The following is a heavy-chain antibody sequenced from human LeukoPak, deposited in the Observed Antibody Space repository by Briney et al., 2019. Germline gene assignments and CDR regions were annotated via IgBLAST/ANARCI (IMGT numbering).Heavy chain of an antibody. CDR3: ARGLGYDFWSGFDYYYYYMDV. CDR2: IYLSGST. J-gene: IGHJ6*03. Sequence: SETLSLTCGVSGGSISSSNWWSWVRQPPGKGLEWIGEIYLSGSTNYNPSLKSRVTISVDTSKNQFSLKLSSVTAADTAVYYCARGLGYDFWSGFDYYYYYMDVWGKGTTVTVSS. V-gene: IGHV4-4*02. CDR1: GGSISSSNW. D-gene: IGHD3-3*01.